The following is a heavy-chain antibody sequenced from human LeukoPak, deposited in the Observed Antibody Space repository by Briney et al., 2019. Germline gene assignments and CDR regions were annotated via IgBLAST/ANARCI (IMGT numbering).Heavy chain of an antibody. D-gene: IGHD2-8*01. CDR1: GGSFSGYY. CDR3: ARGGILNDY. J-gene: IGHJ4*02. V-gene: IGHV4-34*01. CDR2: INHSGST. Sequence: PSETLSLTCAVYGGSFSGYYWSWIRQPPGKGLEWIGEINHSGSTNYNPSLKSRVTISVDTSKNQFSLKLSSVTAADTAVYYCARGGILNDYWGQGTLVTVSS.